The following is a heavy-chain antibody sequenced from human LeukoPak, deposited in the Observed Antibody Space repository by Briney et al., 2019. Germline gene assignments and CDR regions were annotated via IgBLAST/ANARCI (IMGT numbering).Heavy chain of an antibody. V-gene: IGHV3-15*01. Sequence: GGSLRLSCAASGFNFANAYMSWVRQAPGKGLEWVGRIKNKVGGGTEDYSAPVKGRFTISRDDSKNTLYLQMNSLKTEDTAVYYCTSDWGVLADNWGQGTLVTVSS. CDR1: GFNFANAY. CDR3: TSDWGVLADN. D-gene: IGHD3-16*01. CDR2: IKNKVGGGTE. J-gene: IGHJ4*02.